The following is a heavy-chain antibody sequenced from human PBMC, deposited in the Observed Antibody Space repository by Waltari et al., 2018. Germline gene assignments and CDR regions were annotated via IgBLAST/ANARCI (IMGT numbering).Heavy chain of an antibody. Sequence: EEQVMESGGGLVQPGGYLRLSCAVSGFTFSKYWMSWVRQAPGKGREWGANINQDGNAKHYVDYVKGRFTTSGDNAKNSVFLQMNSLRSEDTAVYYCAKDSLIGGRYCWGQGTLVTVSS. CDR2: INQDGNAK. CDR1: GFTFSKYW. V-gene: IGHV3-7*01. CDR3: AKDSLIGGRYC. J-gene: IGHJ4*02. D-gene: IGHD3-3*01.